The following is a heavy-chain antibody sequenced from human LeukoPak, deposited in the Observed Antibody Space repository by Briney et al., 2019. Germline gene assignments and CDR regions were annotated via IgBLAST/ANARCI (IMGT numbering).Heavy chain of an antibody. CDR1: GGTFSSYA. D-gene: IGHD3-22*01. V-gene: IGHV1-69*01. CDR3: ATAYDSSGYYYLYFQH. Sequence: GSSVKVSCKASGGTFSSYAISWVRQAPGQGLEWMGGIIPIFGTANYAQKFQGRVTITADESTSTAYMEPSSLRSEDTAVYYCATAYDSSGYYYLYFQHGGQGTRVTVSS. J-gene: IGHJ1*01. CDR2: IIPIFGTA.